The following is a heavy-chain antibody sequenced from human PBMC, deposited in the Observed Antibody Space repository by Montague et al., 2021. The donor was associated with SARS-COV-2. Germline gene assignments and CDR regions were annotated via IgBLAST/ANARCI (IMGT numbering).Heavy chain of an antibody. CDR2: INHSGST. CDR3: ARGADYDFWSGFLRYKWFDP. V-gene: IGHV4-34*01. CDR1: GGSLSGYY. J-gene: IGHJ5*02. Sequence: SETLSLTCAVYGGSLSGYYWAWIRQTPAKGLEWIGEINHSGSTNYNPSLKSRLTISVDTSKNQFSLKLNSMTAADTAVYYCARGADYDFWSGFLRYKWFDPWGLGTPVTGSP. D-gene: IGHD3-3*01.